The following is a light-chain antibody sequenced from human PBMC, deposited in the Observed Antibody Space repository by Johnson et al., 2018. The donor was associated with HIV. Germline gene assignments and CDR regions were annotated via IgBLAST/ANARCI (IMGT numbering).Light chain of an antibody. J-gene: IGLJ1*01. CDR1: SSNIGNNY. CDR3: GTWDTSLGAQYV. V-gene: IGLV1-51*01. Sequence: QSVLTQPPSVSAAPVQKVTISCSGSSSNIGNNYVSWYQQLPGTAPKLLIYDNNKRPSGVPDRFSASKSGTSATLDITGLETGDEADYYCGTWDTSLGAQYVFGSGPKVTVL. CDR2: DNN.